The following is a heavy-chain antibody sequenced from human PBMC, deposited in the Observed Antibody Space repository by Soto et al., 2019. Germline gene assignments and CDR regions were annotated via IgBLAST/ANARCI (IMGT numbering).Heavy chain of an antibody. D-gene: IGHD4-17*01. V-gene: IGHV4-34*09. CDR3: ARDAKAGTTETFGDYYYYGMDV. Sequence: SETLSLTCAVYGGSFSGYYWSWIRQPPGKGLEWIGEINHRGSTYYNPSLKSRVTISVGTSKNQFSLKLSSVTAADTAVYYCARDAKAGTTETFGDYYYYGMDVWGQGTTVTVSS. CDR2: INHRGST. CDR1: GGSFSGYY. J-gene: IGHJ6*02.